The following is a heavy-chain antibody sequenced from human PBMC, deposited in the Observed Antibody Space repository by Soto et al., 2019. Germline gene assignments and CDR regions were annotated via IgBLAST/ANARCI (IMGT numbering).Heavy chain of an antibody. CDR2: ISSSSSYI. V-gene: IGHV3-21*01. J-gene: IGHJ3*02. CDR3: ARDQGPNPKHSSGIRDAFDI. D-gene: IGHD3-22*01. CDR1: GFTFSSYS. Sequence: GGSLRLSCAASGFTFSSYSMNWVRQAPGKGLEWVSSISSSSSYIYYADSVKGRFTISRDNAKNSLYLQMNSLRAEDTAVYYCARDQGPNPKHSSGIRDAFDIWGQGTMVTVS.